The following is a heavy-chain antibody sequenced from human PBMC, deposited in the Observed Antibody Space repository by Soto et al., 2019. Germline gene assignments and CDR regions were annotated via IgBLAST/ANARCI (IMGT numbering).Heavy chain of an antibody. CDR3: ARDLAAGTCDY. J-gene: IGHJ4*02. D-gene: IGHD6-13*01. CDR1: GYTFNSYA. CDR2: ISAYNGNT. Sequence: QVQLVQSGAEVKKPGASVKVSCKASGYTFNSYAISWVRQAPGQGLEWMGWISAYNGNTNYAQRSQGRVTMTTDTTTSTAYMELRSLRSDDTAVYYCARDLAAGTCDYWGQGTLVTVSS. V-gene: IGHV1-18*01.